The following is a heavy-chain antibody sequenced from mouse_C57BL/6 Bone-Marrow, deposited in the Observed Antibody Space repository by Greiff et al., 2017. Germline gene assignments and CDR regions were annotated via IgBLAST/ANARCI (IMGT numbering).Heavy chain of an antibody. CDR3: ARRTTVVATEGFAY. Sequence: QVQLKQSGPELVKPGASVKISCKASGYAFSSSWMNWVKQRPGQGLEWIGRIYPGDGDTNYNGKFKGKATLTADKSSSTAYMQLSSLTSEDSAVYFCARRTTVVATEGFAYWGQGTLVTVSA. CDR1: GYAFSSSW. V-gene: IGHV1-82*01. CDR2: IYPGDGDT. J-gene: IGHJ3*01. D-gene: IGHD1-1*01.